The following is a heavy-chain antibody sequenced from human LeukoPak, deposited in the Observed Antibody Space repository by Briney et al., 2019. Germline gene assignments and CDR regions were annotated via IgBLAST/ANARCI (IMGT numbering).Heavy chain of an antibody. CDR3: ARDQVVLRFLDGYYYYMDV. CDR1: GYTFTSYG. CDR2: ISAYNGNT. D-gene: IGHD3-3*01. Sequence: GASVKVSCKASGYTFTSYGISWVRQAPGQGLEWMGWISAYNGNTNYAQKLQGRVTMTTDTSTSKAYMELRSLRSDDTAVYYCARDQVVLRFLDGYYYYMDVWGKGTTVTVSS. V-gene: IGHV1-18*01. J-gene: IGHJ6*03.